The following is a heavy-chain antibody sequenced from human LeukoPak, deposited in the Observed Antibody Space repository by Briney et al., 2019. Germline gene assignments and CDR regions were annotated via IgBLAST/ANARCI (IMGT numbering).Heavy chain of an antibody. CDR2: IYYSGST. Sequence: PSETLSLTCTVSGGSISSYYWSWIRQPPGKGLEWIGYIYYSGSTNYNPSLKSQVTISVDTPKNQFSLMLSSATAADTAVYYCARRQYCRGGSCYLRDDAFDIWGQGTMVTVSS. CDR1: GGSISSYY. D-gene: IGHD2-15*01. CDR3: ARRQYCRGGSCYLRDDAFDI. J-gene: IGHJ3*02. V-gene: IGHV4-59*08.